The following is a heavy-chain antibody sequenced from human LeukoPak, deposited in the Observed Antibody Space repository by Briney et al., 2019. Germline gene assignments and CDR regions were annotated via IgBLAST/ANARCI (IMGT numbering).Heavy chain of an antibody. Sequence: GGSLRLSCAASGFTFGSYSMNWVRQAPGKGLEWVSSISSSSSYIYYADSVKGRFTISRDNAKNSLYLQMNSLRAEDTAVCYCASYGTGQIAAAGTLDYWGQGTLVTVSS. CDR2: ISSSSSYI. V-gene: IGHV3-21*01. CDR1: GFTFGSYS. CDR3: ASYGTGQIAAAGTLDY. D-gene: IGHD6-13*01. J-gene: IGHJ4*02.